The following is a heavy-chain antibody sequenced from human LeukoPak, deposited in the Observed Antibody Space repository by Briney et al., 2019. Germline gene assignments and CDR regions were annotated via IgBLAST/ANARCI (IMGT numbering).Heavy chain of an antibody. CDR3: AKEAKLGDYVDY. CDR1: GFTFGSYA. V-gene: IGHV3-23*01. CDR2: ISGGGSTT. Sequence: GASLRLSCAASGFTFGSYAMNWVRQAPGKGLDWVSAISGGGSTTYYADSVKGRFTISRDNSRNTLYLQMNSLRAEDTALYYCAKEAKLGDYVDYWGQGTLVTVSS. D-gene: IGHD2-15*01. J-gene: IGHJ4*02.